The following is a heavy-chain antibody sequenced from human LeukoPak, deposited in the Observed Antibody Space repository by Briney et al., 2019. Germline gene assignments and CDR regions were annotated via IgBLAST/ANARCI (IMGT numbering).Heavy chain of an antibody. CDR2: INIDGSST. Sequence: GGSLRLSCAASGFTFSTYWMHWVRQAPGKGLVWVSRINIDGSSTSYADSVKGRFTISRDNAKNTLYLQMNSLRAEDTAVYYCARARGLDLLNWGQGTLVTVSS. J-gene: IGHJ4*02. V-gene: IGHV3-74*01. CDR1: GFTFSTYW. D-gene: IGHD1-1*01. CDR3: ARARGLDLLN.